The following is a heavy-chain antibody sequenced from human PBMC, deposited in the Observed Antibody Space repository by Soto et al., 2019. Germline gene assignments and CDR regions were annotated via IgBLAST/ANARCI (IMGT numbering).Heavy chain of an antibody. D-gene: IGHD3-16*01. J-gene: IGHJ4*02. Sequence: GASVKVSCKASGGTFSSYAISWVRQAPGQGLEWMGGIIPIFGTANYAQKFQGRVTITADESTSTAYMELSSLRSEDTAVYFCAKDAYTPSRTTPHDSGGLDHWGRGTLVTVSS. CDR2: IIPIFGTA. V-gene: IGHV1-69*13. CDR1: GGTFSSYA. CDR3: AKDAYTPSRTTPHDSGGLDH.